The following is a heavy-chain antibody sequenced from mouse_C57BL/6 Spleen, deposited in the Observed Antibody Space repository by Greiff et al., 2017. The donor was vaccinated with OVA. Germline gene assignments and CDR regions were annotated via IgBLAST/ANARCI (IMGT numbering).Heavy chain of an antibody. CDR1: GYTFTSYW. V-gene: IGHV1-64*01. Sequence: VQLQQPGAELVKPGASVKLSCKASGYTFTSYWMHWVKQRPGQGLEWIGMIHPNSGSTNYNEKFKSKATLTVDKSSSTAYMQLSSLTSEDSAVYYCASRGLDYYGSSYGYWGQGTTLTVSS. D-gene: IGHD1-1*01. CDR3: ASRGLDYYGSSYGY. J-gene: IGHJ2*01. CDR2: IHPNSGST.